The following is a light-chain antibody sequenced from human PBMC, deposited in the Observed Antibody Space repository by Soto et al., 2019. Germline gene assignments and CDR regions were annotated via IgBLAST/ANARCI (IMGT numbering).Light chain of an antibody. CDR3: MKGTHWPQIT. Sequence: DVVSTQPPLSLPRTLGHAASVSCRSSQGLLYRDGNTYLSWFHQRTGQSQRRMIYKVSNRDSGVPDRFSGSGSGTDFTLKISRVEAEDVGVYYCMKGTHWPQITLGNGKRVEIK. V-gene: IGKV2-30*01. CDR2: KVS. J-gene: IGKJ5*01. CDR1: QGLLYRDGNTY.